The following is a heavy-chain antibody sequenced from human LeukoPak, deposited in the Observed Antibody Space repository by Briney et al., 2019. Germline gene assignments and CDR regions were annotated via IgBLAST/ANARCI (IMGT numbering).Heavy chain of an antibody. V-gene: IGHV3-23*01. CDR3: AKASHDSGNYGYFDY. CDR2: ISASGGST. D-gene: IGHD3-10*01. CDR1: GFTFSSYA. Sequence: PGGSLRLSCAASGFTFSSYAMSWVRQAPGKGLEWVSAISASGGSTYYADSVKGRFTISRDKSKSTLFLQMNSLRAEDTAVYYCAKASHDSGNYGYFDYWGQGTLVTVSS. J-gene: IGHJ4*02.